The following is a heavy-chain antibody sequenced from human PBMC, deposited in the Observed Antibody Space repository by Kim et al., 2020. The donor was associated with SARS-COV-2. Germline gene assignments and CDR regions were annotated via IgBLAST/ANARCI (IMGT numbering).Heavy chain of an antibody. V-gene: IGHV4-59*13. CDR2: KSFTGPT. Sequence: SETLSLTCTVSGDSIGAYFWTWIRQPPGKGLEWIGYKSFTGPTNYNPSLKSRVSISVDTSKNQFSLGMTSVSAADTAMYYCARGRGYTAPYGMEIWGQGTTVTVS. D-gene: IGHD6-13*01. CDR3: ARGRGYTAPYGMEI. J-gene: IGHJ6*02. CDR1: GDSIGAYF.